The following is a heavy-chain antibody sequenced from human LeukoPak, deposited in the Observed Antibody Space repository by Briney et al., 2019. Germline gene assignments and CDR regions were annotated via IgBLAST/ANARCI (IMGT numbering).Heavy chain of an antibody. J-gene: IGHJ4*02. Sequence: GGSLRLSCAASAFSFSDYQMTWIRQAPGKGLEWVSSINTGGSYTNYADSVRGRSTISRDNAKNSLYLQMNSLRAEDTAVYYCAREMRTPAYWGQGTLVTVSS. CDR1: AFSFSDYQ. CDR2: INTGGSYT. D-gene: IGHD4-23*01. CDR3: AREMRTPAY. V-gene: IGHV3-11*06.